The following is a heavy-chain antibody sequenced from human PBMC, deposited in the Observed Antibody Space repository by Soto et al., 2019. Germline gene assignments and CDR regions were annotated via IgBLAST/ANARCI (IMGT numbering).Heavy chain of an antibody. D-gene: IGHD3-10*01. V-gene: IGHV5-51*03. CDR3: ASNEGYYGSPDAGLVDY. Sequence: EVQLVQSGAEVKKPGASLKISCKGSGYSFTSYWIGWVRQMPGKGLEWMGIIYPGDSDTSYSPSFQGQVTISADKSISTAYLQWSSLKASDTAMYYCASNEGYYGSPDAGLVDYWGQGSLVTVSS. J-gene: IGHJ4*02. CDR2: IYPGDSDT. CDR1: GYSFTSYW.